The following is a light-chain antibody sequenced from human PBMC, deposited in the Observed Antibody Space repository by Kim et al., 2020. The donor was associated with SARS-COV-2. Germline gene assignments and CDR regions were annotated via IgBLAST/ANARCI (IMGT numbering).Light chain of an antibody. CDR2: RAS. CDR1: QTISTW. J-gene: IGKJ1*01. Sequence: DIQMTQSPSTLSASVGDRVTITCRASQTISTWLAWYQQKPGKAPKLLIYRASNLQSGVPSRFSGAGSGTEFTLTIRSLQPDDFATYYCQQFDTYSRTFGQGTKVDIK. CDR3: QQFDTYSRT. V-gene: IGKV1-5*03.